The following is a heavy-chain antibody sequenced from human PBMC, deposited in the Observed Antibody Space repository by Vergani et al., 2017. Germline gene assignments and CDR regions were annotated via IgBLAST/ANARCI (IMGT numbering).Heavy chain of an antibody. CDR3: ATTNRGIEERGAFDI. CDR2: IDPSDSYT. Sequence: EVQLVQSGAEVKKPGESLRISCKGSGYSFTSYWISWVRQMPGKGLEWMGRIDPSDSYTNYSPSFQGHVTISADKSISTAYLQWSSLKASDTAMYYCATTNRGIEERGAFDIWGQGTMVTVSS. CDR1: GYSFTSYW. D-gene: IGHD1-14*01. V-gene: IGHV5-10-1*01. J-gene: IGHJ3*02.